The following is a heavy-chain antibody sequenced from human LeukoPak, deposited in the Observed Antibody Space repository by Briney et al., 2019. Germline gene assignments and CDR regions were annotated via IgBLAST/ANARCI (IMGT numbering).Heavy chain of an antibody. D-gene: IGHD3-10*01. CDR2: INHSGST. CDR1: GGSFSGYY. CDR3: ARGSRRGGAPNDY. J-gene: IGHJ4*02. V-gene: IGHV4-34*01. Sequence: KSSETLSLTCAVYGGSFSGYYWSWIRQPPGKGLEWIGEINHSGSTNYNPSLKSRVTISVDTSKNQFSLKLSSVTAADTAVYYCARGSRRGGAPNDYWGQGTLVTVSS.